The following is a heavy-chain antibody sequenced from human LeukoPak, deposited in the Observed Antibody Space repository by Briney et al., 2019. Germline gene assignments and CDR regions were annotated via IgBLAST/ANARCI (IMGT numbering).Heavy chain of an antibody. V-gene: IGHV1-2*02. Sequence: ASVKVSCKASGYTFTGYYMHWVRQAPGRGLEWMGWINPNSGGINYAQKFQGRVTMTRDTSITTAYMELSRLRSDDTAVYYCARGPFRNVDTAMVASRFDPWGQGTLVTVSS. CDR3: ARGPFRNVDTAMVASRFDP. CDR2: INPNSGGI. D-gene: IGHD5-18*01. CDR1: GYTFTGYY. J-gene: IGHJ5*02.